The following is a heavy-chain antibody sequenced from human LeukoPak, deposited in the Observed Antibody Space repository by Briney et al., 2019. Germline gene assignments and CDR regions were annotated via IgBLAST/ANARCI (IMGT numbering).Heavy chain of an antibody. V-gene: IGHV3-30*18. J-gene: IGHJ4*02. CDR1: GFTFSNYG. CDR3: AKGDSGSYRSLDY. CDR2: VSYDGSTK. D-gene: IGHD1-26*01. Sequence: GGSLRLSCAASGFTFSNYGIHWVRQAPGKGLEWVAVVSYDGSTKYYADSVKGRFTVSRDNSKNTLYLQMNSLRAEDTAVYFCAKGDSGSYRSLDYWGQGTLVTVSS.